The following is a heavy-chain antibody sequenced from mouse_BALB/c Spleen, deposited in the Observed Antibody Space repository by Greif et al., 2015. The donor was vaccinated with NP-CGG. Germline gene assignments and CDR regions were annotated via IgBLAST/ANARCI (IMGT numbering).Heavy chain of an antibody. Sequence: VKLQESGPGLVAPSQSLSITCTVSGFSLTSYGVHWVRQPPGKGLEWLGVIWAGGSTNYNSALMSRLSISKDNSKSQVFLKMNSLQTDDTAMYYCARRVDSSGGFAYWGQGTLVTVSA. J-gene: IGHJ3*01. V-gene: IGHV2-9*02. CDR2: IWAGGST. D-gene: IGHD3-2*01. CDR1: GFSLTSYG. CDR3: ARRVDSSGGFAY.